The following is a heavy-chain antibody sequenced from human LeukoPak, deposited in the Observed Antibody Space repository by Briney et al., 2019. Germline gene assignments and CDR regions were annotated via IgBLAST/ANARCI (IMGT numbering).Heavy chain of an antibody. CDR3: ARPPRYDDYAGGDY. D-gene: IGHD4-17*01. J-gene: IGHJ4*02. Sequence: ASVKVSCKASGYTFTSYDINWVRQAPGQGLEWMGWINPNSGGTNYAQKFQGRVTMTRDTSISTAYMELSRLRSDDTAVYYCARPPRYDDYAGGDYWGQGTLVTVSS. V-gene: IGHV1-2*02. CDR1: GYTFTSYD. CDR2: INPNSGGT.